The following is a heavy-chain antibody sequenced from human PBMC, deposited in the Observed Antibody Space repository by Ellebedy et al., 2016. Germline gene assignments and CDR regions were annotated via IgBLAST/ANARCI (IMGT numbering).Heavy chain of an antibody. D-gene: IGHD2-21*01. J-gene: IGHJ6*02. CDR3: ARDGERGETHPPYYYGMDV. CDR2: INPSGGST. V-gene: IGHV1-46*01. Sequence: ASVKVSCKASGYTFTGYYMHWVRQAPGQGLEWMGIINPSGGSTNYAQKFQGRVTITADKSTSTAYMELSSLRSEDTAVYYCARDGERGETHPPYYYGMDVWGQGTTVTVSS. CDR1: GYTFTGYY.